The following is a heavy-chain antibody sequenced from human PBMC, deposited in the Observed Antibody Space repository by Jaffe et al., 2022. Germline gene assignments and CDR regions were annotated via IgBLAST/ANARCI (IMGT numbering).Heavy chain of an antibody. CDR1: GFSLSNARMG. V-gene: IGHV2-26*01. J-gene: IGHJ4*02. D-gene: IGHD6-13*01. Sequence: QVTLKESGPVLVKPTETLTLTCTVSGFSLSNARMGVSWIRQPPGKALEWLAHIFSNDEKSYSTSLKSRLTISKDTSKSQVVLTMTNMDPVDTATYYCARYSSSFYYFDYWGQGTLVTVSS. CDR2: IFSNDEK. CDR3: ARYSSSFYYFDY.